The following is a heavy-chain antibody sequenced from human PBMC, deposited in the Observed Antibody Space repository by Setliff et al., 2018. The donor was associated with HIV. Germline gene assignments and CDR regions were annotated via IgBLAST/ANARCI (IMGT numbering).Heavy chain of an antibody. Sequence: PGGSLRLSCTASGFTFGDYPMSWVRQAPGKGLEWVGFIRSRAYGGTREYAASVKGRFTISRDDSKSIDYLQMNSLKTEDTAVYYCTKDVNWKLEYWGQGALVTVSS. CDR1: GFTFGDYP. CDR2: IRSRAYGGTR. D-gene: IGHD1-1*01. J-gene: IGHJ4*02. V-gene: IGHV3-49*04. CDR3: TKDVNWKLEY.